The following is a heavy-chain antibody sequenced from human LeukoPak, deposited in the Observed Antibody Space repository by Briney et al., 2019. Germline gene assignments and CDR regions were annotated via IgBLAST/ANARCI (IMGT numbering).Heavy chain of an antibody. D-gene: IGHD2-2*01. CDR3: AGLLVCSTTSCYGVDY. J-gene: IGHJ4*02. Sequence: GGSLRLSCVASGFTFSTSSMNWVRQAPGKGLEWISYISSSSGTVYYADSVKGRFTISRDNARNSLYLQMSSLRAEDTAVYYCAGLLVCSTTSCYGVDYWGQGTLVTVSS. CDR2: ISSSSGTV. CDR1: GFTFSTSS. V-gene: IGHV3-48*01.